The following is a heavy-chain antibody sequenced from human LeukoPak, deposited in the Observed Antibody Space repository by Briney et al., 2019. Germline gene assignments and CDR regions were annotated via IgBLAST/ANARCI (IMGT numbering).Heavy chain of an antibody. Sequence: GGSLRLSCAASGFTFSSYAMSWVRQAPGKGLEWVSSINSDSNYIYYANSVKGRFTISRDAKNSVYLQMNSLRAEDTAVYYCARNGILGIAAAVDVWGKGTTVTVSS. J-gene: IGHJ6*04. CDR2: INSDSNYI. V-gene: IGHV3-21*01. CDR1: GFTFSSYA. D-gene: IGHD6-13*01. CDR3: ARNGILGIAAAVDV.